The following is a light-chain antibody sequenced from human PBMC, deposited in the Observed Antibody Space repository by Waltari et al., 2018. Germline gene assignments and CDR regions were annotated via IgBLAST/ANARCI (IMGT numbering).Light chain of an antibody. V-gene: IGLV2-14*03. CDR1: SSDVGGYNY. CDR2: DVR. J-gene: IGLJ2*01. CDR3: SSYTSSSTLV. Sequence: QSALTQPASVSGSPGQSITISCTGHSSDVGGYNYVSWYQQHPGKAPKLLIYDVRNRPSGVSNRFSGSKSGNTASLTISGLQAEDEADYYCSSYTSSSTLVFGGGTKLTVL.